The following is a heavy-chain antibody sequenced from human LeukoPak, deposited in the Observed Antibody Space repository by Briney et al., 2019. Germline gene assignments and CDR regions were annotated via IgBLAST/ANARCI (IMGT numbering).Heavy chain of an antibody. Sequence: PGGSLRLSCAASGFTFSSYGMHWVRQAPGKGLEWVAVISYDGSNKYYADSVKGRFTISRDNAKNSLYLQMNSLTAEDTAVYYCARGYGDSIHFDYWGQGTLVTVSS. CDR1: GFTFSSYG. CDR2: ISYDGSNK. V-gene: IGHV3-30*03. CDR3: ARGYGDSIHFDY. D-gene: IGHD4-17*01. J-gene: IGHJ4*02.